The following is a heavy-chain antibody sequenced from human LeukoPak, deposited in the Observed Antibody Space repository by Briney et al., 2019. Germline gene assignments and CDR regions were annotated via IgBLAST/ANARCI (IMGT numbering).Heavy chain of an antibody. Sequence: PGRSLRLSCAASGFTFRSHGMHWVRQAPGKGLEWVAVISCNGSNKYYADSVKGRFTISRDNSKNSLHLQMNSLRTEDTAVYYCPIDLSMFDASSSSYLQSWGQGTPVTASS. CDR1: GFTFRSHG. V-gene: IGHV3-30*03. J-gene: IGHJ5*02. CDR3: PIDLSMFDASSSSYLQS. D-gene: IGHD1-26*01. CDR2: ISCNGSNK.